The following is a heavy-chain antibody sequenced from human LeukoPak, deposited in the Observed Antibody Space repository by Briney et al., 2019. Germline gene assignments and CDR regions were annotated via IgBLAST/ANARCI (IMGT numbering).Heavy chain of an antibody. CDR3: ARVPKLLWSGELFPDEAVAGTGELWWFDP. J-gene: IGHJ5*02. Sequence: GASVKVSCKASGYTFTSYAMHWVRQAPGQGLEWMGWISAYNGNTNYAQKLQGRATMTTDTSTSTAYMELRSLRSDDTAVYYCARVPKLLWSGELFPDEAVAGTGELWWFDPWGQGTLVTVSS. CDR2: ISAYNGNT. V-gene: IGHV1-18*01. D-gene: IGHD3-10*01. CDR1: GYTFTSYA.